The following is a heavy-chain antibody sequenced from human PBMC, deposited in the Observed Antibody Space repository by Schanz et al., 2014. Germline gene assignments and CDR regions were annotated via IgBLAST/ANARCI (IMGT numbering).Heavy chain of an antibody. CDR2: IKGKTDGGTA. CDR3: PTDNGHFAFDL. J-gene: IGHJ3*01. D-gene: IGHD2-8*01. CDR1: GLTFTSAW. V-gene: IGHV3-15*01. Sequence: EVQLVESGGGLVKPGGSLRLSCATSGLTFTSAWMSWVRPAPGKGLEWVGRIKGKTDGGTADYAAPMKGRFPISRDDSKHTLFLQMNSLEAEYTAVYCCPTDNGHFAFDLWGQGTMVTVSA.